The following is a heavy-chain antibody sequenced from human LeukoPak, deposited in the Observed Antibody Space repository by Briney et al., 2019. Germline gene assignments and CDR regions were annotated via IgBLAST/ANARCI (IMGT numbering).Heavy chain of an antibody. Sequence: SQTLSLTCTVSGGSISSGSYYWSWIRQPAGKGLEWIGRIYTSGSTNYNPSLKSRVTISVDKSKNQFSLKLSSVTAADTAVYYCARGYYGVLRVYYYYGMDVWGQGTTVTVSS. CDR1: GGSISSGSYY. J-gene: IGHJ6*02. CDR3: ARGYYGVLRVYYYYGMDV. CDR2: IYTSGST. V-gene: IGHV4-61*02. D-gene: IGHD4-17*01.